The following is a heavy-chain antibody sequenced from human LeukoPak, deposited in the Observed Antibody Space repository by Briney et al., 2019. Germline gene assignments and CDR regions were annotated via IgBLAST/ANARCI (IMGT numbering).Heavy chain of an antibody. Sequence: GGSLRLSCAASGFTVSSNYISWVRQAPGKGLEWVSLIYTSGSTYYADSVKGRLTISRDNSKNTLYLQMNSLRAEDTAVYYCARVTTSGSYKFDNWGQGTLVTVSS. CDR2: IYTSGST. J-gene: IGHJ4*02. D-gene: IGHD3-10*01. CDR1: GFTVSSNY. CDR3: ARVTTSGSYKFDN. V-gene: IGHV3-53*01.